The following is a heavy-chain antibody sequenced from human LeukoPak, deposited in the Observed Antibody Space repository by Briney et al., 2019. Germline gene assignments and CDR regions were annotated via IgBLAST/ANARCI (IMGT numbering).Heavy chain of an antibody. J-gene: IGHJ6*02. Sequence: GGSLRLSCTASGFTFSSANMNWVRQAPGKGLEWISYISSSSGNTYYADSVRGRFTISRDNSKNTLYLQMNSLRAEDTAVYYCAKARYQRYYYGMDVWGQGTTVTVSS. CDR3: AKARYQRYYYGMDV. D-gene: IGHD3-9*01. CDR2: ISSSSGNT. V-gene: IGHV3-48*01. CDR1: GFTFSSAN.